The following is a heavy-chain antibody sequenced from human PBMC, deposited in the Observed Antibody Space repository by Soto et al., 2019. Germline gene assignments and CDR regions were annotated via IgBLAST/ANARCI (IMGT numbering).Heavy chain of an antibody. V-gene: IGHV1-18*04. J-gene: IGHJ4*02. CDR1: WYTFTGDF. D-gene: IGHD3-9*01. CDR2: ISPHNFNT. Sequence: DSVKVASRASWYTFTGDFMHWVRHAPRQGLEWMGAISPHNFNTNYAQKFRGRVTLTTEKSTNTAYMDLRSLTSDDTAVYYCARDEGGYDILTGYYKAHHFDYWGQGVPVTVSS. CDR3: ARDEGGYDILTGYYKAHHFDY.